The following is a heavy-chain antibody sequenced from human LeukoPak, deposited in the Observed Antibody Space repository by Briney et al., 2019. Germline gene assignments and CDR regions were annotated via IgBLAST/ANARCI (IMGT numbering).Heavy chain of an antibody. D-gene: IGHD3-16*01. CDR3: ARENDQGFDY. Sequence: GGSLRLSCAASGFTLSSYAMNWVRQAPGKGLEWVSSFGTRSTSIYYARSVTGRFIISRDNAKNSLYLQMNSLRAEDSAVYYCARENDQGFDYWGQGTLVTVSS. J-gene: IGHJ4*02. CDR1: GFTLSSYA. V-gene: IGHV3-21*01. CDR2: FGTRSTSI.